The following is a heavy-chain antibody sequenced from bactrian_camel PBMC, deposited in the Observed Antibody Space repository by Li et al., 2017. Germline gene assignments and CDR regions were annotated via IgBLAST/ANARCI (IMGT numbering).Heavy chain of an antibody. Sequence: VQLVESGGGSGQPGGSLRLSCGASGNTYSTNCMAWFRQAPGKEREGVASMTADGRTTYADSVKGRFTTSQDTAKRTLYLQMNSLKPEDTAVYSCATDLWATYCDRDFQPKYRGQGTQVTVS. J-gene: IGHJ4*01. D-gene: IGHD1*01. CDR3: ATDLWATYCDRDFQPKY. V-gene: IGHV3S53*01. CDR2: MTADGRT. CDR1: GNTYSTNC.